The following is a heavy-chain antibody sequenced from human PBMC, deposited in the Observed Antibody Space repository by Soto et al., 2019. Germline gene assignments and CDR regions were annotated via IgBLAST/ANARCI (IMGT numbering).Heavy chain of an antibody. D-gene: IGHD6-6*01. CDR1: GFTFSSYG. CDR2: ISYDGSNK. Sequence: GGSLRLSCAASGFTFSSYGLHWVRQAPGTGLEWVAVISYDGSNKYYADSVKGRFTISRDNSKNTLYLQMNSLRAEDTAVYYCAKGQAARPGPVPFDYWGQGTLVTVSS. V-gene: IGHV3-30*18. CDR3: AKGQAARPGPVPFDY. J-gene: IGHJ4*02.